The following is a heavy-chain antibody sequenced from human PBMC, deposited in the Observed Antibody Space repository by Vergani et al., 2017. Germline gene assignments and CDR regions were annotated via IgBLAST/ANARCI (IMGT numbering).Heavy chain of an antibody. J-gene: IGHJ4*02. CDR2: IYHSGST. V-gene: IGHV4-30-2*01. CDR1: GGSISSGCYS. D-gene: IGHD6-6*01. CDR3: ARDGSIAAPSV. Sequence: QLQLQESGSGLVKPSQTLSLTCAVSGGSISSGCYSWSWIRQPPGKGLEWIGYIYHSGSTYYNPSLKSRVTISVDRSTNQFSLKLSSVTAADTAVYYCARDGSIAAPSVWGQGTLVTVSS.